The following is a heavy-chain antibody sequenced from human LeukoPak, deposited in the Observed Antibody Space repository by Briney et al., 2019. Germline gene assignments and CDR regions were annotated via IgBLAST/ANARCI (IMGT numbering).Heavy chain of an antibody. CDR3: TREVAAPTRWFDA. D-gene: IGHD2-15*01. CDR1: GFTFSNYW. V-gene: IGHV3-74*01. CDR2: INTDGSDT. J-gene: IGHJ5*02. Sequence: GGSLTLSCAPSGFTFSNYWIHWVRQAPGKGLVWVSRINTDGSDTDYAHSVKGRSTISRDNAKNMLYLQMNSMRAEDTAVYYCTREVAAPTRWFDAWGQGTLVTVSS.